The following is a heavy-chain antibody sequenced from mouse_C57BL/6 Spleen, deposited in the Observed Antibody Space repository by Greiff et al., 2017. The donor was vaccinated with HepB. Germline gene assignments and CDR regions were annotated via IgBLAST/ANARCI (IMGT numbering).Heavy chain of an antibody. CDR3: AIGRYYGSSGDYLDY. CDR1: GYAFSSYW. V-gene: IGHV1-80*01. D-gene: IGHD1-1*01. J-gene: IGHJ2*01. CDR2: IYPGDGDT. Sequence: VQLQESGAELVKPGASVKISCKASGYAFSSYWMNWVKQRPGKGLEWIGQIYPGDGDTNYNGKFKDKATLTADKSSSTAYMQLSSLTSEDSAVYFCAIGRYYGSSGDYLDYWGQGTTLTVSS.